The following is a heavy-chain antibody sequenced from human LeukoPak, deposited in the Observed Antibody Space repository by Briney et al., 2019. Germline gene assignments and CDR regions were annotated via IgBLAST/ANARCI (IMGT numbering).Heavy chain of an antibody. D-gene: IGHD5-18*01. J-gene: IGHJ4*02. CDR1: GFTFSNYA. Sequence: LGGSLRLSCAASGFTFSNYAMSWVRQAPGKGLEGVSGLRGGGASSYYADSVKGRFTISRDNSKNTLYLQMNSLRVEDTAVYYCAKDNGYSFGTHFDYWGQGILVTVSS. CDR2: LRGGGASS. V-gene: IGHV3-23*01. CDR3: AKDNGYSFGTHFDY.